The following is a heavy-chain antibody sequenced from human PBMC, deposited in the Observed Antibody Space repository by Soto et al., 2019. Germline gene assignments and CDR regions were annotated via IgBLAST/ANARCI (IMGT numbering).Heavy chain of an antibody. V-gene: IGHV4-59*01. D-gene: IGHD2-2*01. CDR1: GNSISSYF. Sequence: SETLSLTCSVSGNSISSYFSSWIRQTPGKGMEWVGFIYDSGDTQYNPSLESRATISLDTSKSQFSLRLRSVTAADTAMYYCVSSRSAIYGDAFDVWGRGTMVTVSS. CDR3: VSSRSAIYGDAFDV. J-gene: IGHJ3*01. CDR2: IYDSGDT.